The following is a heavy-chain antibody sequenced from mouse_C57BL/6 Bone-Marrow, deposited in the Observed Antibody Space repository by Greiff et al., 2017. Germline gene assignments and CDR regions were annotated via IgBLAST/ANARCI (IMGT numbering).Heavy chain of an antibody. Sequence: EVKLMESGGDLVKPGGSLKLSCAASGFTFSSYGMSWVRQTPDKRLEWVATISSGGSYTYYPDSVKGRFTISRDNAKNTLYLQMSSLKSEDTAMYYCARRAYYEYDEAMDYWGQGTSVTVSS. CDR1: GFTFSSYG. V-gene: IGHV5-6*02. CDR2: ISSGGSYT. D-gene: IGHD2-4*01. J-gene: IGHJ4*01. CDR3: ARRAYYEYDEAMDY.